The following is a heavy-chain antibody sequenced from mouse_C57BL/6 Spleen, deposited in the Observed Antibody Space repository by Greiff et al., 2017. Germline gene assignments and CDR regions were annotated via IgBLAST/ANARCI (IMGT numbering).Heavy chain of an antibody. CDR2: IRWKSDNYAT. J-gene: IGHJ3*01. Sequence: EVQGVESGGGLVQPGGSMKLSCVASGFTFSNYWMNWVRQSPGKGLEWVAQIRWKSDNYATYYAESVKGRFTISRDDSKSSVYLQMNNLRAEDTGIYYCTRHSNFFAYWGQGTLVTVSA. CDR1: GFTFSNYW. V-gene: IGHV6-3*01. D-gene: IGHD2-5*01. CDR3: TRHSNFFAY.